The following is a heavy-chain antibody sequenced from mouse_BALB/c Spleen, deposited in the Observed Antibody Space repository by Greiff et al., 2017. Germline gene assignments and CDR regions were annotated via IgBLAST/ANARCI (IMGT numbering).Heavy chain of an antibody. V-gene: IGHV1-69*01. CDR3: ARFDH. J-gene: IGHJ2*01. CDR2: IDTSDSYT. Sequence: VQLQQPGAELVMPGASVKMSCKASGYTFTDYWMHWVKQRPGRGLEWIGAIDTSDSYTSYNQKFKGKATLTVDESSSTAYMQLSSLTSEDSAVYYCARFDHWGQGTTLTVSS. CDR1: GYTFTDYW.